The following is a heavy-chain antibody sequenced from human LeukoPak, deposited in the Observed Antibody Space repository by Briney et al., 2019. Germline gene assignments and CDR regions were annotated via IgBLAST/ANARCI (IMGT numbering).Heavy chain of an antibody. V-gene: IGHV3-23*01. CDR2: ISDSAGRT. J-gene: IGHJ4*02. Sequence: PGGSLRLSCAVSGITLSNYGMSWVRQAPGKGLEWVAGISDSAGRTKYADSVKGRFTISRDNPKNTLYLHMNSLRAEDTDVYFCAKRGVVIRVILVGFHKEAYYFDSWGQGALVTVSS. CDR3: AKRGVVIRVILVGFHKEAYYFDS. CDR1: GITLSNYG. D-gene: IGHD3-22*01.